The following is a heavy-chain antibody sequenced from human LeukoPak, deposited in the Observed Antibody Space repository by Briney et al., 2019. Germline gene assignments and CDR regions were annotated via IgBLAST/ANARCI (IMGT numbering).Heavy chain of an antibody. CDR3: ARDSAAPNDAFDI. D-gene: IGHD2-15*01. J-gene: IGHJ3*02. Sequence: GASVKVSCKASGGTFSSYAISWVRQAPGQGLEWMGRIIPILGIANYAQKFQGRVTITADKSTSTAYMELSSLRSEDTAVYYRARDSAAPNDAFDIWGQGTMVTVSS. CDR2: IIPILGIA. V-gene: IGHV1-69*04. CDR1: GGTFSSYA.